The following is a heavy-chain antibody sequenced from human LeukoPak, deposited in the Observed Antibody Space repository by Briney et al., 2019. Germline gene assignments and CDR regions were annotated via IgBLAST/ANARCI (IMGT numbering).Heavy chain of an antibody. CDR2: INPRGDTT. D-gene: IGHD3-9*01. CDR1: GYTLTAYY. V-gene: IGHV1-46*01. Sequence: ASVKVSCKASGYTLTAYYMHWVRQAPGRGPEWMGIINPRGDTTTYAQIFQGRVNITRDMSTNTVYMELSSLRSDDTAVYYCARRRAGPEGAFDIWGQGTLVTVSS. CDR3: ARRRAGPEGAFDI. J-gene: IGHJ4*02.